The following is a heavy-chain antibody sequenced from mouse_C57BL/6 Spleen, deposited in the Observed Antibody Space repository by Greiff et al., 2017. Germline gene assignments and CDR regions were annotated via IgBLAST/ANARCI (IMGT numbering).Heavy chain of an antibody. CDR3: ARSLYGSSFCYFDV. J-gene: IGHJ1*03. Sequence: QVQLQQSGAELVRPGASVQMSCKASGYTFTSYNMHWVKQTPRQGLEWIGAIYPGNGDTSYNQKFKGKATLTVDKSSSTAYMQLSSLTSEDSAVYFCARSLYGSSFCYFDVWGTGTTVTVSS. D-gene: IGHD1-1*01. CDR1: GYTFTSYN. V-gene: IGHV1-12*01. CDR2: IYPGNGDT.